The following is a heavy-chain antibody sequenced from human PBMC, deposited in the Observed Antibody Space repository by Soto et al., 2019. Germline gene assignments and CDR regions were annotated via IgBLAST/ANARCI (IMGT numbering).Heavy chain of an antibody. CDR1: GFTFSSYT. CDR2: ISSGSSYI. Sequence: GGSLRLSCAASGFTFSSYTLNWVRQAPGKGLEWISSISSGSSYIYYAGSVKGRFTISRDNAKNSLFLQMNSLRADDTAVYYCARDILSGGAYPDSWGQGTKVTVSS. CDR3: ARDILSGGAYPDS. D-gene: IGHD3-10*01. J-gene: IGHJ5*01. V-gene: IGHV3-21*01.